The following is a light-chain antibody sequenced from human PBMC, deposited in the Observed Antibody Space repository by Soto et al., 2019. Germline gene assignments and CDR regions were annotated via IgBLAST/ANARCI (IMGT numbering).Light chain of an antibody. CDR3: QKYDSAPWT. CDR2: AAS. CDR1: QGISNY. V-gene: IGKV1-27*01. J-gene: IGKJ1*01. Sequence: DIQMTQSPSSLSASVRDRVTITCRASQGISNYLAWYQQKPGKVPKLLIYAASLQSGVPSRFSGSGSGTDFTLTISSLQPEDVATYYCQKYDSAPWTFGQGTKVEIK.